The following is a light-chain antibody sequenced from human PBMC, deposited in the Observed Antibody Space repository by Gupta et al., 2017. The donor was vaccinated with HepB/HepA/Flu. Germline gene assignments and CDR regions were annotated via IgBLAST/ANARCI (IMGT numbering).Light chain of an antibody. J-gene: IGLJ2*01. CDR3: QVWDSSTVV. Sequence: SYVLTQPLSVSVALGQTARITCGGNNIGSKNVHWYQQKPGQAPVLVIYGDSNRPSGIPERFSGCNSGNTATMTISRAQDGDEADYYCQVWDSSTVVFGGGTKLTVL. CDR2: GDS. V-gene: IGLV3-9*01. CDR1: NIGSKN.